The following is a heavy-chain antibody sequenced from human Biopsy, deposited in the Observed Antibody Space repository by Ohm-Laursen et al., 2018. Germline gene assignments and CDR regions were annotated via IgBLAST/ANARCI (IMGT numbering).Heavy chain of an antibody. CDR2: INPHSGTT. V-gene: IGHV1-2*02. CDR1: GYTFTGQY. D-gene: IGHD2-15*01. J-gene: IGHJ1*01. Sequence: GASVKVSCKASGYTFTGQYLHWVRQVPGQGLEWMGWINPHSGTTKFAQDFQGRVTMTRDTSIKTAYRELRRLRSADTAVYYCAKGQDLRGGAEYFQHWGQGALVTVSS. CDR3: AKGQDLRGGAEYFQH.